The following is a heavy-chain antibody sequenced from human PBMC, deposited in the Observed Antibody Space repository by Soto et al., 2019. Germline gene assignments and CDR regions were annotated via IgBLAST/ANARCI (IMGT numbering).Heavy chain of an antibody. Sequence: LRLACTASGFTFGDYAMSWFRQAPGKGLEWVGFIRSKAYGGTTEYAASVKGRFTISRDDSKSIAYLQMNSLKTEDTAVYYCTRDLAVAGTDYYYGMDVWGQGTTVTVS. V-gene: IGHV3-49*03. CDR2: IRSKAYGGTT. CDR1: GFTFGDYA. D-gene: IGHD6-19*01. J-gene: IGHJ6*02. CDR3: TRDLAVAGTDYYYGMDV.